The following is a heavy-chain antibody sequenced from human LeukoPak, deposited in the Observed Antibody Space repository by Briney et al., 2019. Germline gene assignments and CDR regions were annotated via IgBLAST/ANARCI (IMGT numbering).Heavy chain of an antibody. Sequence: ASVKVSCKASGYTFTGYYMHWVRQAPGQGLEWMGWINPNSGGTNYAQKFQGRVTMTRDTSISTAYMELSRLRSDDTAVYYCASDEVGAATNWFDPWGQGTLVTVSS. CDR1: GYTFTGYY. CDR2: INPNSGGT. D-gene: IGHD1-26*01. V-gene: IGHV1-2*02. J-gene: IGHJ5*02. CDR3: ASDEVGAATNWFDP.